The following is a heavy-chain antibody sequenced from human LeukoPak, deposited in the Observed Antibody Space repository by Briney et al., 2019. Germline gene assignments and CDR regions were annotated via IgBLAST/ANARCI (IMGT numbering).Heavy chain of an antibody. V-gene: IGHV3-64*01. CDR2: ISSNGGST. CDR1: GFTFSSYA. D-gene: IGHD4-23*01. J-gene: IGHJ4*02. CDR3: YGGGY. Sequence: GGSLRLSCAASGFTFSSYAMHWVRQAPGKGLGYVSAISSNGGSTYYANSVKGRFTISRDNSKNTLYLQMGSLRADDMAVYYCYGGGYWGQGTLVTVSS.